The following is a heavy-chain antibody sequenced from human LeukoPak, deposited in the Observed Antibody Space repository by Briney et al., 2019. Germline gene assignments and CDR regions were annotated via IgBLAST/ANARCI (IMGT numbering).Heavy chain of an antibody. V-gene: IGHV5-51*01. CDR2: IYPGDSDT. J-gene: IGHJ5*02. Sequence: GGSLKISCKGSGYSFNTYWIGWVRQMPGKGLEWMGIIYPGDSDTKYSPSFQGQVTISADKSISTAYLQWSSLKASDTAMYYCARLRILWWWFDPWGQGTLVTVSS. CDR1: GYSFNTYW. CDR3: ARLRILWWWFDP. D-gene: IGHD2-21*01.